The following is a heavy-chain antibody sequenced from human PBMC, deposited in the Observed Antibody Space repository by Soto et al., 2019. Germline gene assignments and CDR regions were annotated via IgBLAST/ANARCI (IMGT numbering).Heavy chain of an antibody. V-gene: IGHV1-3*01. CDR2: INAGNGNT. CDR1: GYTFTSYA. Sequence: ASVKVSCKASGYTFTSYAMHWVRQAPGQRLEWMGWINAGNGNTKYSQKFRGRVTITRDTSASTAYMELSSLRSEDTAVYYCARDLGYCSGGSCYLIYGMDVWGQGTTVPVSS. D-gene: IGHD2-15*01. J-gene: IGHJ6*02. CDR3: ARDLGYCSGGSCYLIYGMDV.